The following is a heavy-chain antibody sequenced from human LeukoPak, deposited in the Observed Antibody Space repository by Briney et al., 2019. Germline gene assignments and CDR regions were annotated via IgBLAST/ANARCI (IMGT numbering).Heavy chain of an antibody. V-gene: IGHV1-2*02. D-gene: IGHD3-22*01. Sequence: ASVKVCCKAAGYTFTGYYIHWVRQAPGQGLELMGWINPNSGDTNYAQKFQGRVSMTGDTSISTAYMELSRLRSDDTAVYYCARTLVVINDAFDIWGQGTMVTVSS. CDR3: ARTLVVINDAFDI. J-gene: IGHJ3*02. CDR2: INPNSGDT. CDR1: GYTFTGYY.